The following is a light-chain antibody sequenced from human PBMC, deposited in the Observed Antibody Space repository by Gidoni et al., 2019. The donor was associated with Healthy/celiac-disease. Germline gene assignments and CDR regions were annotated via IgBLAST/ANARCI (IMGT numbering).Light chain of an antibody. CDR3: QQYGSSPRT. Sequence: ETVLTQSPGTLSLSPGERATLSCRASQSVSSSYLAWYQQKPGQAPRLRIYGASSRATGIPDRFSGSGSGTDFTLTISRLEPEEFAVYYCQQYGSSPRTFGQGAKMEIK. CDR2: GAS. CDR1: QSVSSSY. V-gene: IGKV3-20*01. J-gene: IGKJ1*01.